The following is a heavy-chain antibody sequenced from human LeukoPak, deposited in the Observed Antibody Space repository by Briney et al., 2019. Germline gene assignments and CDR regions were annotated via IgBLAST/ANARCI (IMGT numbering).Heavy chain of an antibody. J-gene: IGHJ4*02. V-gene: IGHV3-9*01. CDR2: ISYTSETK. CDR3: ASTPYSSGWYWFYFDY. CDR1: GFPFDEYA. Sequence: GGSLRLSCAASGFPFDEYAMHWIRQAPGKGLEWVSGISYTSETKGYVDSVKGRFTISRDNSKNSLYLQMNSLRAEDTAVYYCASTPYSSGWYWFYFDYWGQGTLVTVSS. D-gene: IGHD6-19*01.